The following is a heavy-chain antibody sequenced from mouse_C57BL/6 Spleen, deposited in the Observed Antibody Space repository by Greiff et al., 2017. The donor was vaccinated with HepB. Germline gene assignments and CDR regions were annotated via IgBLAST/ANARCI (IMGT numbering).Heavy chain of an antibody. CDR2: INPNNGGT. Sequence: EVQLQQSGPELVKPGASVKIPCKASGYTFTDYNMDWVKQSHGKSLEWIGDINPNNGGTIYNQKFKGKATLTVDKSSSTAYMELRSLTSEDTGVYYCARKSYGGFAYWGQGTLVTVSA. V-gene: IGHV1-18*01. J-gene: IGHJ3*01. D-gene: IGHD1-1*02. CDR1: GYTFTDYN. CDR3: ARKSYGGFAY.